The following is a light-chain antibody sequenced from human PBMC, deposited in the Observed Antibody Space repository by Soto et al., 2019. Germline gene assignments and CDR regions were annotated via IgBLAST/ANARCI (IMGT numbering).Light chain of an antibody. CDR3: QQYNVWPLT. V-gene: IGKV3-15*01. J-gene: IGKJ4*01. CDR1: QSVNSN. Sequence: EIVMTQSPVTLSVSPGDRATLSCRASQSVNSNLAWYQHKPGQTPKLLIYVASTRATGIPARFSGSGSGTEFTLTISSLQSEDFAVYYCQQYNVWPLTFGGGTNVEV. CDR2: VAS.